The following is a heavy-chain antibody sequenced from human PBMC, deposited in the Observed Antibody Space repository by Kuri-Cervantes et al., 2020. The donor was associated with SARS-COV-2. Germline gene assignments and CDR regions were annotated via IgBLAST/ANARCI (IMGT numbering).Heavy chain of an antibody. CDR2: IIPILGIA. Sequence: SVKVSCKASGGTFSSYAISWVRQAPGQGLEWMGRIIPILGIANYAQKFQGRVTITADESTSTAYMELSSLRSEDTAVYYCARDNYYDSSGYWGRGYYYYGMDVWGQGTTVTVSS. CDR3: ARDNYYDSSGYWGRGYYYYGMDV. CDR1: GGTFSSYA. J-gene: IGHJ6*02. D-gene: IGHD3-22*01. V-gene: IGHV1-69*04.